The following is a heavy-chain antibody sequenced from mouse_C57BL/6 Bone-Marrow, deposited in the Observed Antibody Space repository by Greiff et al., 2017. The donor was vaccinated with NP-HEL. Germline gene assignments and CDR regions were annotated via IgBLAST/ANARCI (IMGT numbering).Heavy chain of an antibody. CDR2: IHPNSGST. V-gene: IGHV1-64*01. Sequence: QVQLQQPGAELVKPGASVKLSCKASGYTFTSYWMHWVKQRPGQGLEWIGMIHPNSGSTNYNEKFKSKATLTVDKSSSTAYMQLSSLTAEDSAVYDCARSTMVTTGDYWGQGTTLTVSS. J-gene: IGHJ2*01. D-gene: IGHD2-2*01. CDR1: GYTFTSYW. CDR3: ARSTMVTTGDY.